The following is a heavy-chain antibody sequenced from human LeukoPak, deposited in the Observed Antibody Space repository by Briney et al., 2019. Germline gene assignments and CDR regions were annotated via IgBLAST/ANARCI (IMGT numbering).Heavy chain of an antibody. CDR3: AREGDSSGWYYFDD. V-gene: IGHV3-21*01. D-gene: IGHD6-19*01. CDR2: ISSSSSYI. Sequence: GGSLRLSCAASGFTFSSYSMNWVRQAPGKGLEWVSSISSSSSYIYYADSVKGRFTISRDNAKNSLYLQMNSLRAEDTAVYYCAREGDSSGWYYFDDWGQGTLVTVSS. J-gene: IGHJ4*02. CDR1: GFTFSSYS.